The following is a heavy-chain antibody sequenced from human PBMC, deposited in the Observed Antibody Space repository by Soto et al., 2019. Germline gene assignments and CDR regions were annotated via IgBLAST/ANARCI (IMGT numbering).Heavy chain of an antibody. CDR2: INSDGSST. CDR3: ARSGPYDSSGYFLFYFQH. CDR1: GFTFSSYW. J-gene: IGHJ1*01. V-gene: IGHV3-74*01. Sequence: HPGGSLRLSCAASGFTFSSYWMHWVRQAPGKGLVWVSRINSDGSSTSYADSVKGRFTISRDNAKNTLYLQMNSLRAEDTAVYYCARSGPYDSSGYFLFYFQHWGQGTLVTVSS. D-gene: IGHD3-22*01.